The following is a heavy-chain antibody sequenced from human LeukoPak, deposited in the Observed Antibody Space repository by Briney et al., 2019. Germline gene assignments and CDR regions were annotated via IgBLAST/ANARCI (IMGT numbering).Heavy chain of an antibody. Sequence: SLRLSCAASGFTFDDYAMHWVRQAPGKGLEWVSGISWNSGSIGYADSVKGRFTISRDNAKNSLYLQMNSLRAEDTALYYCAKDLGYDILTGYPYYYYGMDVWGQGTTVTVSS. CDR1: GFTFDDYA. V-gene: IGHV3-9*01. J-gene: IGHJ6*02. CDR2: ISWNSGSI. D-gene: IGHD3-9*01. CDR3: AKDLGYDILTGYPYYYYGMDV.